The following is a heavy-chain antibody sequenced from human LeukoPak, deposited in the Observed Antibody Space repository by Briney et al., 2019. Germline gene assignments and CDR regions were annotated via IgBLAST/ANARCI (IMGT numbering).Heavy chain of an antibody. J-gene: IGHJ4*02. D-gene: IGHD6-19*01. CDR1: GFTFSTYS. CDR3: AREPYSSGWYFSYYFDY. V-gene: IGHV3-48*01. CDR2: ISGSSSTR. Sequence: PGGSLRLSCAASGFTFSTYSMNWVRQAPGKGLEWVSYISGSSSTRYYADSVKGRFTISRDNSKNTLYLQMNSLRAEDTAVYYCAREPYSSGWYFSYYFDYWGQGTLVTVSS.